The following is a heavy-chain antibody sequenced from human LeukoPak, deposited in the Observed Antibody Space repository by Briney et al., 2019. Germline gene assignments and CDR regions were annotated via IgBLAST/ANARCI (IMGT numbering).Heavy chain of an antibody. CDR1: GFPFSNYW. CDR3: ASHELRHAFDI. Sequence: GGSLRLSCEASGFPFSNYWMTWVRQSPGKGLEWVANIKQDGREKYYGDSVKGRFTISRDNSKNTMYLQMNSLSGEDTAVYYCASHELRHAFDIWGQGAMVTVSS. J-gene: IGHJ3*02. D-gene: IGHD1-7*01. CDR2: IKQDGREK. V-gene: IGHV3-7*03.